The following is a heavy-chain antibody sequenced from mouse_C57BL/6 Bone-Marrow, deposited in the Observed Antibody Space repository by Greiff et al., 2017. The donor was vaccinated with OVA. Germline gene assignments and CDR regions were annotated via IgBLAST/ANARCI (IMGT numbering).Heavy chain of an antibody. CDR1: GYTFTNYL. CDR3: AREYDGYYSWFAY. D-gene: IGHD2-3*01. Sequence: QVQLQQSGAELVRPGTSVKVSCKASGYTFTNYLIEWVKQRPGQGLEWIGVINPGSGGTNYNEKFKGKATLTADKSSSTAYMQLSSLTSEDSAVYVCAREYDGYYSWFAYWGQGTLVTVSA. CDR2: INPGSGGT. V-gene: IGHV1-54*01. J-gene: IGHJ3*01.